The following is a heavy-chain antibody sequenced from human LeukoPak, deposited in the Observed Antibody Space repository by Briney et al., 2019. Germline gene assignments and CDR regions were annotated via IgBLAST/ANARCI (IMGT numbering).Heavy chain of an antibody. CDR2: IYYSGNT. CDR3: ARYDYSSGAFDH. D-gene: IGHD6-19*01. CDR1: DGSISSYY. Sequence: SETLSLTCTVSDGSISSYYWSWIRQPPGKGLEWIGNIYYSGNTNYNPSLKSRVTISVDTSKNQFSLRLSSVTAADTAVYYCARYDYSSGAFDHWGQGAQVTVSS. V-gene: IGHV4-59*08. J-gene: IGHJ4*02.